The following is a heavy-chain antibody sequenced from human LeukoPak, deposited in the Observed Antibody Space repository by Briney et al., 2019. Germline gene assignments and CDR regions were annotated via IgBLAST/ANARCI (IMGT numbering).Heavy chain of an antibody. V-gene: IGHV3-21*01. CDR2: ISSSSSYM. Sequence: GGSLRLSCAASGFTFSSYSMNWVRQAPGKGLEWVSSISSSSSYMYYADSVKGRFTISRDNAKNSLYLQMNSLRAEDTAVYYCARDPLSRGYSYGYFGYWGQGTLVTVSS. CDR1: GFTFSSYS. CDR3: ARDPLSRGYSYGYFGY. D-gene: IGHD5-18*01. J-gene: IGHJ4*02.